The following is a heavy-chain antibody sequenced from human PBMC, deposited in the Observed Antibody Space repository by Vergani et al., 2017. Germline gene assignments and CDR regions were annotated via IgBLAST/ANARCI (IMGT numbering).Heavy chain of an antibody. CDR3: VKVGLAARQFDP. CDR2: ISGSGGST. CDR1: GFTFSSYA. J-gene: IGHJ5*02. Sequence: EVQLLESGGGLVQPGGSLRLSCAASGFTFSSYAMSWVRQAPGKGLEWVSAISGSGGSTYYAESVKGRFTISRDNSKNTLYLQMNSLRDEDTAVYYCVKVGLAARQFDPWGQGTLVTVSS. V-gene: IGHV3-23*01. D-gene: IGHD6-6*01.